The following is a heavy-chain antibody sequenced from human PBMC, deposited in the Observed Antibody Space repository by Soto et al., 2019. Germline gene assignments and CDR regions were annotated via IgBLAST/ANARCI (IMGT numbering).Heavy chain of an antibody. D-gene: IGHD6-13*01. CDR3: ARGCIAAAEYYFDYKEYYFDY. V-gene: IGHV6-1*01. J-gene: IGHJ4*02. CDR1: GDSVSSNSAA. Sequence: SQTLSLTCAISGDSVSSNSAAWNWIRQSPSRGLEWLGRTYYRSKWYNDYAVSVKSRITINPDTSKNQFSLQLNSVTPEDTAVYYCARGCIAAAEYYFDYKEYYFDYWGQGTLVTVSS. CDR2: TYYRSKWYN.